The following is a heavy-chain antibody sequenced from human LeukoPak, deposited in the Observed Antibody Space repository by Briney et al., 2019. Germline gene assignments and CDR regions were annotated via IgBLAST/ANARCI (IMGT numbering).Heavy chain of an antibody. D-gene: IGHD3-22*01. J-gene: IGHJ4*02. CDR2: INHSGST. CDR1: GGSFSGYY. CDR3: ARGRTYYYDSSGYPSYYFDY. V-gene: IGHV4-34*01. Sequence: SETLSLTCAVYGGSFSGYYWSWIRQPPGKGLEWIREINHSGSTNYNPSLKSRVTISVDTSKNQFSLKLSSVTAADTAVYYCARGRTYYYDSSGYPSYYFDYWGQGTLVTVPS.